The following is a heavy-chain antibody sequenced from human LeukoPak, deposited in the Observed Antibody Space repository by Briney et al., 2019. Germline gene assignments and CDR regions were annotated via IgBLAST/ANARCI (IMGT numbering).Heavy chain of an antibody. CDR2: IYYSGST. J-gene: IGHJ6*03. D-gene: IGHD6-6*01. CDR1: GGSISSYY. CDR3: ARVIAALGPDYYYYYMDV. V-gene: IGHV4-59*01. Sequence: SETLSLTCTVSGGSISSYYWSWIRQPPGKGLEWIGYIYYSGSTNYNPSLKSRVTISVDTSKNQFFLKLSSVTAADTAVYYCARVIAALGPDYYYYYMDVWGKGTTVTVSS.